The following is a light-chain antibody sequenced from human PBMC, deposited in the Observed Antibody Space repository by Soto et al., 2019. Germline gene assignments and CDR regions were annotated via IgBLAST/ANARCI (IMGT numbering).Light chain of an antibody. V-gene: IGLV2-11*01. CDR1: SSDVGGYNY. CDR3: CSYAGSYSLV. J-gene: IGLJ1*01. Sequence: QSALTQPRSVSGSPGQSVTISCTGTSSDVGGYNYVSWYQQHPGEAPKLMIYDVSKRPSGVPDRFSGSKSGNTASLTISGLQAEDEADYYCCSYAGSYSLVFGTGTKVTVL. CDR2: DVS.